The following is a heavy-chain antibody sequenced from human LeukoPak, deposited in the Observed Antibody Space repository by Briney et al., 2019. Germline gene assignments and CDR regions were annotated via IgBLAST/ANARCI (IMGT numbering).Heavy chain of an antibody. CDR1: GYTFTSYY. D-gene: IGHD2-15*01. CDR3: ARTGGYLGYYSSGSCRGKGYFDY. Sequence: ASVKVSCKASGYTFTSYYMHWVRLAPGQGLEWMGIINPSGGSTSYAQKFQGRVTMTRDTSTSTVYMELSSLRSEDTAVYYCARTGGYLGYYSSGSCRGKGYFDYWGQGTLVTDSS. J-gene: IGHJ4*02. V-gene: IGHV1-46*01. CDR2: INPSGGST.